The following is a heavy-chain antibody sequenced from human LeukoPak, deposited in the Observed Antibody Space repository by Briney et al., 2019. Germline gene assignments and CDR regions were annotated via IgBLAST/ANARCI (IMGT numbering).Heavy chain of an antibody. J-gene: IGHJ4*02. Sequence: SGGSLRLSCAASGFTVSSNYMSWVRQAPGKGLEWVSVIYSGGSTYHADSVKGRFTISRDNSKNMLYLQMNSLRAEDTAVYYCAREPGYFDSSGYYGYWGQGTLVTVSS. CDR3: AREPGYFDSSGYYGY. D-gene: IGHD3-22*01. CDR2: IYSGGST. V-gene: IGHV3-53*01. CDR1: GFTVSSNY.